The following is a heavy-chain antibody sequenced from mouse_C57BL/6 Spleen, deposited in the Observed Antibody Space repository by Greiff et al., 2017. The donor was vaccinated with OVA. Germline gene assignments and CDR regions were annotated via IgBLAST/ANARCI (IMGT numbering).Heavy chain of an antibody. CDR3: ARERYYYGSSQDY. D-gene: IGHD1-1*01. Sequence: EVKLQQSGPELVKPGASVKISCKASGYTFTDYYMNWVKQSHGKSLEWIGDINPNNGGTSYNQKFKGKATLTVDKSSSTAYMELRSLTSEDSAVYYCARERYYYGSSQDYWGQGTTLTVSS. CDR2: INPNNGGT. J-gene: IGHJ2*01. V-gene: IGHV1-26*01. CDR1: GYTFTDYY.